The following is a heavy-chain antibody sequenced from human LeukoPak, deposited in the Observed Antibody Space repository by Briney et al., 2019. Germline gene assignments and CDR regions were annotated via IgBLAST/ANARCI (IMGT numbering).Heavy chain of an antibody. CDR1: GGTFSSYA. CDR2: IIPIFGTA. D-gene: IGHD4-23*01. J-gene: IGHJ5*02. V-gene: IGHV1-69*13. CDR3: ARYLGGTFIGFDP. Sequence: SVKVSCKASGGTFSSYAISWVRQAPGQGLEWTGGIIPIFGTANYAQKFQGRVTITADESTSTAYMELSSLRSEDTAVYYCARYLGGTFIGFDPWGQGTLVTVSS.